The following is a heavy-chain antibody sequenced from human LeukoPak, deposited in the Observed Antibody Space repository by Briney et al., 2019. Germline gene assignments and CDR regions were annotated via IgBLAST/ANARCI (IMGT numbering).Heavy chain of an antibody. CDR2: IYHSGST. V-gene: IGHV4-30-2*01. CDR3: ARVVVISDWYFDL. J-gene: IGHJ2*01. CDR1: GGSISSGGYS. D-gene: IGHD3-22*01. Sequence: PSETLSLTCAVSGGSISSGGYSWSWIRQPPGKGLEWIGYIYHSGSTYYNPSLKSRVTISVDRSKNQFSLKLSSVTAADTAVYYCARVVVISDWYFDLWGRGTLVTVSS.